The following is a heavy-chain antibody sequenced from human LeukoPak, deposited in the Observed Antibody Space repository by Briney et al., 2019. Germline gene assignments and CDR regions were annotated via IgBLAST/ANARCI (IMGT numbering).Heavy chain of an antibody. Sequence: GGSLRLSCAASGFTFSSYAMHWVRQAPGKGLEWVTVISYDGSNKYYADSVKGRFTISRDNSKNTLYLQMNSLRAEDTAAYYCARGGGIWSNYWGQGTLVSVSS. V-gene: IGHV3-30*01. CDR3: ARGGGIWSNY. J-gene: IGHJ4*02. CDR1: GFTFSSYA. D-gene: IGHD2/OR15-2a*01. CDR2: ISYDGSNK.